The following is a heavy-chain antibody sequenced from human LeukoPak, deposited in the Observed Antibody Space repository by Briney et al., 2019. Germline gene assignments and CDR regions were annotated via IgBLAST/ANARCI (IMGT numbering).Heavy chain of an antibody. CDR1: GYSISSGYY. J-gene: IGHJ3*02. CDR3: ARVLGWYSRAFDI. Sequence: PSETLSLTCTVSGYSISSGYYWGWIRQPPGKGLEWIGSIYHSGSTYYNPSLKSRVTISVDTSKNQFSLKLSSVTAADTAVYYCARVLGWYSRAFDIWGQGTMVTVSS. D-gene: IGHD6-19*01. CDR2: IYHSGST. V-gene: IGHV4-38-2*02.